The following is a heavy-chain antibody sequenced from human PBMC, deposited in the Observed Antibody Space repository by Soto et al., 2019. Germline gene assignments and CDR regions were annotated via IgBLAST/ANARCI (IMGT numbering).Heavy chain of an antibody. D-gene: IGHD3-10*01. CDR3: AVARSGSGSYYNSGMDV. Sequence: ASVKLSCKASVYTLTSYDINWLRQATRKGVEWMGWMSHNSGNTSYAQKFQGRGTMTRNTSISTAYVEMRSMRSEDTRAYYCAVARSGSGSYYNSGMDVWGQGTTVTVYS. CDR1: VYTLTSYD. V-gene: IGHV1-8*01. CDR2: MSHNSGNT. J-gene: IGHJ6*02.